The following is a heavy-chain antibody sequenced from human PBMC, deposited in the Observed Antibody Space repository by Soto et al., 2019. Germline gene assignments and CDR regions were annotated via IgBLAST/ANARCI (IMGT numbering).Heavy chain of an antibody. CDR3: ARVAIFGVVIGGWFDP. V-gene: IGHV4-59*01. D-gene: IGHD3-3*01. Sequence: SETLSLTCTVSGGSISSYYWSWIRQPPGKGLEWIGYVYYSGSTNYNPSLKSRVTISVDTSKNQFSLKLSSVTAADTAVYYCARVAIFGVVIGGWFDPWGQGTLVTVSS. CDR2: VYYSGST. CDR1: GGSISSYY. J-gene: IGHJ5*02.